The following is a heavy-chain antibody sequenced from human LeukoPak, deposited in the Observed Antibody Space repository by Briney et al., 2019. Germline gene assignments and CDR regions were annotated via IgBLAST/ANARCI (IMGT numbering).Heavy chain of an antibody. V-gene: IGHV3-64*01. D-gene: IGHD4-23*01. CDR2: ISSNGGST. CDR1: GFTFSSYA. CDR3: ARGIWSTGVIPVFDY. J-gene: IGHJ4*02. Sequence: PGGSLRLSCAASGFTFSSYAMHWVRQAPGKGLEYVSAISSNGGSTYYANSVKGRFTISRDNAKNSLFLQMNSLRDEDTAVYYCARGIWSTGVIPVFDYWGQGTLVTVSS.